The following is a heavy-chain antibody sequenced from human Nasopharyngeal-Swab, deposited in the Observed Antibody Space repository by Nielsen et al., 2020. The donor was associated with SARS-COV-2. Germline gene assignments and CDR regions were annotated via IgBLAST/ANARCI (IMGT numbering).Heavy chain of an antibody. CDR3: AGDRHKPWIVGATFYYYGMDV. J-gene: IGHJ6*02. V-gene: IGHV3-48*03. CDR2: ISSSGSTI. Sequence: GGSLRLSCAASGFTFSSYEMNWVRQAPGKGLEWVSYISSSGSTIYYADSVKGRFTISRDNAKNSLYLQMNSLRAEDTAVYYCAGDRHKPWIVGATFYYYGMDVWGQGTTVTVSS. D-gene: IGHD1-26*01. CDR1: GFTFSSYE.